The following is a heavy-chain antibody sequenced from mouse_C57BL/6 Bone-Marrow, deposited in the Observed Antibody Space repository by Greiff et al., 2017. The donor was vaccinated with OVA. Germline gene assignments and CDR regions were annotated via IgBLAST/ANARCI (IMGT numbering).Heavy chain of an antibody. V-gene: IGHV1-61*01. CDR3: ARRDEVTATTVDY. Sequence: QVQLQQPGAELVRPGSSVKLSCKASGYTFTSYWMAWVKQRPGQGLEWIGNIYPSDSETHYNQKFKDKATLTVDKSSSTAYMQLSSLTSEDSAVYYCARRDEVTATTVDYWGQGTTLTVSS. CDR2: IYPSDSET. CDR1: GYTFTSYW. D-gene: IGHD2-2*01. J-gene: IGHJ2*01.